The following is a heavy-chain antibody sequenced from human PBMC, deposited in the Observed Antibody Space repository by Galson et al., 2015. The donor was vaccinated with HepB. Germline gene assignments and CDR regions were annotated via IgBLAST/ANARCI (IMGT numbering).Heavy chain of an antibody. CDR3: ASPLYYDSSGYDDAFDI. Sequence: QSGAEVKKPGESLKISCKGSGYSFTSYWIGWVRQMPGKGLEWMGIIYPGDSDTRYSPSFQGQVTISADKSISTAYLQWSSLKASDTAMYYCASPLYYDSSGYDDAFDIWGQGTMVTVSS. J-gene: IGHJ3*02. CDR1: GYSFTSYW. V-gene: IGHV5-51*01. D-gene: IGHD3-22*01. CDR2: IYPGDSDT.